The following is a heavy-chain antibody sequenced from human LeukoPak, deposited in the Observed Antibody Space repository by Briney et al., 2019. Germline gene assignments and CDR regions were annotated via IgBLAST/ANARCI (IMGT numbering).Heavy chain of an antibody. V-gene: IGHV1-69*06. CDR2: IIPIFGTA. J-gene: IGHJ3*02. D-gene: IGHD6-13*01. CDR3: ANWVGSWYMGGKGDAFDI. Sequence: SVKVSCKASGGTFSSYAISWVRQAPGQGLEWMGGIIPIFGTANYAQKFQGRVTMTEDTSTDTAYMELSSLRSEDTAVYYCANWVGSWYMGGKGDAFDIWGQGTMVTVSS. CDR1: GGTFSSYA.